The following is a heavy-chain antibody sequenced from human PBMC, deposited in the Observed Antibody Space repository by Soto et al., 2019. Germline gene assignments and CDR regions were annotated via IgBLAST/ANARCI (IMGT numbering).Heavy chain of an antibody. CDR3: AHDRVGDTGFEN. V-gene: IGHV2-5*02. Sequence: QITLKESGPTLVKPTQTLMLTCSFSGFSLNDRGMGVGWIRQPPGKALEWLALIYWDDDKRYSPSLKSRLTISKDTTRNQVLLTITNMDPLNTATYYCAHDRVGDTGFENWGQGTLVTVSS. CDR1: GFSLNDRGMG. CDR2: IYWDDDK. D-gene: IGHD1-26*01. J-gene: IGHJ4*02.